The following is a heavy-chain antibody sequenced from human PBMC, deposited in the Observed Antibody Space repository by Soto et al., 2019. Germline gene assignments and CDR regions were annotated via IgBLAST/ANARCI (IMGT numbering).Heavy chain of an antibody. J-gene: IGHJ4*02. CDR1: QFSLRNYA. Sequence: GGSLRLSCTASQFSLRNYAMSWVRRAPGKGLEWVSGITPRGGSTYYVYSVKGRFIISRDNSKNSLYLQMNSLRADDTAVYFCATGYDHTLDHWGQGTLVTVSS. CDR2: ITPRGGST. V-gene: IGHV3-23*01. D-gene: IGHD5-18*01. CDR3: ATGYDHTLDH.